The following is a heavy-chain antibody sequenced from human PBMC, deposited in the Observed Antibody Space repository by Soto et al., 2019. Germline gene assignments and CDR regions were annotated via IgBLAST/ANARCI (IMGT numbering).Heavy chain of an antibody. J-gene: IGHJ6*02. D-gene: IGHD3-3*01. CDR3: ARVRSRFLEWPDYYGMDV. Sequence: AGGSLRLSCAAAGFTFSSYRMHWVRQAPGKGLVWVSRINSDESSTSYADSVKGRFTISRDNAKNTLYLQMNSLRAEDTAVYYCARVRSRFLEWPDYYGMDVWGQGTTVTVSS. V-gene: IGHV3-74*01. CDR2: INSDESST. CDR1: GFTFSSYR.